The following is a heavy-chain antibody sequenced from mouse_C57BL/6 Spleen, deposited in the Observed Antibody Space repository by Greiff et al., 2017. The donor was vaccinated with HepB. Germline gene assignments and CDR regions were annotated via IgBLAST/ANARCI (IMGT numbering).Heavy chain of an antibody. J-gene: IGHJ3*01. Sequence: QVQLQQPGAELVKPGASVTMSCKASGYTFTSYWITWVKQSPVQGLEWIGDIYPGSGSTDYNEKFKSKAILTVDKSSSTAYMQLSSLTSEDSAVYYCARCYYGYYGAYWGNVTIVTVSA. CDR3: ARCYYGYYGAY. V-gene: IGHV1-55*01. CDR1: GYTFTSYW. D-gene: IGHD2-3*01. CDR2: IYPGSGST.